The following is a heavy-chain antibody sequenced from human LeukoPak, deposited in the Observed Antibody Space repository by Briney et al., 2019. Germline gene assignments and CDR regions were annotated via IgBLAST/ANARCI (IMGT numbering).Heavy chain of an antibody. CDR1: NYTFTNHA. V-gene: IGHV1-18*01. Sequence: ASVRVSCKASNYTFTNHAISWVRQAPGQGLECMGWISGYNGNTNYAQKLQGRVTMTTDTSTSTAYMDLRSLTYDDTAVYYCARDFWTGGNWFDPWGQGTLVTVSS. CDR3: ARDFWTGGNWFDP. D-gene: IGHD3/OR15-3a*01. J-gene: IGHJ5*02. CDR2: ISGYNGNT.